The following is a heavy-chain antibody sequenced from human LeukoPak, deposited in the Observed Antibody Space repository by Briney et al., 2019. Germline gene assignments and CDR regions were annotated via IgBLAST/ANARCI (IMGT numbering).Heavy chain of an antibody. Sequence: ASVKVSCKVSGYTLTELSMHWVRQATGQGLEWMGWMNPNSGNTGYAQKFQGRITMTRNTSISTAYMELSSLTSEDTAVYYCARIAAAGNRRLNYWGQGTLVTVSS. CDR2: MNPNSGNT. CDR3: ARIAAAGNRRLNY. J-gene: IGHJ4*02. D-gene: IGHD6-13*01. CDR1: GYTLTELS. V-gene: IGHV1-8*01.